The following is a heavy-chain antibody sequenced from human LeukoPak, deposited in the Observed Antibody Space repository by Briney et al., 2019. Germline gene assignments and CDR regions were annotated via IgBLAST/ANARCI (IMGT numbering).Heavy chain of an antibody. CDR2: INAGNGNT. CDR3: AADRVGYLGHAFDI. Sequence: ASVKVSCKASGYTFTSYAMHWVRQAPGQRLEWMGWINAGNGNTKYSQKFQGRVTITRDMSTSTAYMELSSLRSEDTAVYYCAADRVGYLGHAFDIWGQGTMVTVSS. V-gene: IGHV1-3*01. D-gene: IGHD2-15*01. J-gene: IGHJ3*02. CDR1: GYTFTSYA.